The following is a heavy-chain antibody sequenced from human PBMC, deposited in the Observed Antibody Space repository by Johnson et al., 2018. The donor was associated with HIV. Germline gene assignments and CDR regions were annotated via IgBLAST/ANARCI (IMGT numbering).Heavy chain of an antibody. CDR2: IWYDGSNK. CDR3: AKDQWYNWNYVSPDAFDI. D-gene: IGHD1-7*01. CDR1: GFTFSISG. J-gene: IGHJ3*02. V-gene: IGHV3-33*06. Sequence: VQLVEPLGGVVQPERSLRLSCAASGFTFSISGMLLVRQAPAKGLVWVTVIWYDGSNKYYAHSVTGLFTISRDNSKNTLYLQMNSLRAEATAVYYCAKDQWYNWNYVSPDAFDIWGQGTMVTVSS.